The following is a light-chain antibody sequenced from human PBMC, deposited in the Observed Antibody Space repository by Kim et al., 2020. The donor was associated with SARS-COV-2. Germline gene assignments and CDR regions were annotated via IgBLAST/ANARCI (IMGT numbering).Light chain of an antibody. CDR3: NSYADTNNLI. J-gene: IGLJ2*01. CDR2: EVN. CDR1: GREVGGYNY. V-gene: IGLV2-8*01. Sequence: GHPVTTACTGPGREVGGYNYGSWYQHNPGEAPQLMIYEVNKRPSGVPDRFSGSKSGNTVSLTVSGLQAEDEADYYCNSYADTNNLIFGGGTQLTVL.